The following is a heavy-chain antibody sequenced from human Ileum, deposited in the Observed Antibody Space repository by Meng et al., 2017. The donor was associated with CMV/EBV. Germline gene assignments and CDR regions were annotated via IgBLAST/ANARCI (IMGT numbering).Heavy chain of an antibody. Sequence: GGSLRLSCTASGFTVSTNYMTWVRQTPGKGLEWVSVIYRGGDTYYADSVKGRFTISRDNSKNTVYLQMHSLRAEDTAVYYCAKSTVVNLGGFWGRGSLVTVSS. CDR3: AKSTVVNLGGF. J-gene: IGHJ4*02. CDR2: IYRGGDT. CDR1: GFTVSTNY. D-gene: IGHD4-23*01. V-gene: IGHV3-66*02.